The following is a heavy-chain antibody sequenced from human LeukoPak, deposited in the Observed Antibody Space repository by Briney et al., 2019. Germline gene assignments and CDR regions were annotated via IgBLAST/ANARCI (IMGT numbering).Heavy chain of an antibody. J-gene: IGHJ4*02. D-gene: IGHD6-13*01. V-gene: IGHV4-38-2*02. CDR2: IYHSGST. CDR1: GYSISSGYY. Sequence: PSETLSLTCTVSGYSISSGYYWGWVRQPPGKGLEWIGEIYHSGSTNYNPSLKSRVTISADKSKNQFSLKLSSVTAADTAVYYCARVSDSSSSDYWGQGTLVTVSS. CDR3: ARVSDSSSSDY.